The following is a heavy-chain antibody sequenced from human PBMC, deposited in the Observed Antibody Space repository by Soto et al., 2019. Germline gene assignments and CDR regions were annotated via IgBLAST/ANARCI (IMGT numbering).Heavy chain of an antibody. J-gene: IGHJ4*02. V-gene: IGHV3-21*01. D-gene: IGHD2-2*01. Sequence: EVQLVESGGGLVKPGGSLRLSCAASGFTFSSYSMNWVRQAPGKGLEWVSSISSSSSYIYYADSVKGRFTISRENAKNSLYLQMNSLRAGDTAVYYCARDLLRPPGSNDYWGQGTLVTVSS. CDR3: ARDLLRPPGSNDY. CDR1: GFTFSSYS. CDR2: ISSSSSYI.